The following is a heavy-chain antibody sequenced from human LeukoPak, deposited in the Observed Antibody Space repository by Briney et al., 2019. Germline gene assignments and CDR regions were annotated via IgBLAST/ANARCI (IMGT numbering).Heavy chain of an antibody. J-gene: IGHJ4*02. CDR3: ARDSVIGSGSYPFDY. D-gene: IGHD3-10*01. V-gene: IGHV3-21*01. CDR1: GFTFSSYS. CDR2: ISSSSSYI. Sequence: GGSLRLSCAASGFTFSSYSMNWVRQAPGKGLEWVSSISSSSSYIYYADSVKGRFTISRDNAKNSLYLQMNSLRAEDTAVYYCARDSVIGSGSYPFDYWGQGTLVTVSS.